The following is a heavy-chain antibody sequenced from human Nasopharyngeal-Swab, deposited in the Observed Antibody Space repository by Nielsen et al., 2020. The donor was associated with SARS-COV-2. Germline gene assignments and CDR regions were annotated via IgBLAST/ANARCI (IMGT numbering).Heavy chain of an antibody. J-gene: IGHJ2*01. Sequence: SETLSLTCTVSGGSISSRSYYWGWIRQPPGKGLEWIGSIYYSGSTYYNPSLKSRVTISVDTSQNQFSLKLSSVTAADTAVYYCASAVWYFDLWGRGTLVTVSS. CDR3: ASAVWYFDL. CDR2: IYYSGST. CDR1: GGSISSRSYY. V-gene: IGHV4-39*01.